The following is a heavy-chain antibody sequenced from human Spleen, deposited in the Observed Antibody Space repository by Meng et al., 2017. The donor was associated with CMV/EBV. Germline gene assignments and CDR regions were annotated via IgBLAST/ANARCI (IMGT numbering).Heavy chain of an antibody. D-gene: IGHD6-19*01. CDR1: GGSISSSHLS. J-gene: IGHJ4*02. CDR3: ARPSDNGWYYFDS. Sequence: SGGSISSSHLSWGWIRQSPGRGLEWIGSIHYTGNTYRNPSLWGRVSMSVDTSKNQFSLNLTSVTAADTSIYYCARPSDNGWYYFDSWGQGTPVTVSS. CDR2: IHYTGNT. V-gene: IGHV4-39*01.